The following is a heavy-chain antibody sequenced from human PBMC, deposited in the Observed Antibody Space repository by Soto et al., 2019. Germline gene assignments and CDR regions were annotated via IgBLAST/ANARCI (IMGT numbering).Heavy chain of an antibody. CDR3: ARDNLAFQGAFDL. CDR2: ITGTSAFT. J-gene: IGHJ4*02. D-gene: IGHD3-16*01. V-gene: IGHV3-21*01. CDR1: GFVFSDFQ. Sequence: VSLRLSCAASGFVFSDFQFNWVRQAPGGGLEWLSSITGTSAFTEYAESIEGRFTISRDNPNKLLFLHMDNLRPEDTAVYYCARDNLAFQGAFDLWGQGTLVTVYS.